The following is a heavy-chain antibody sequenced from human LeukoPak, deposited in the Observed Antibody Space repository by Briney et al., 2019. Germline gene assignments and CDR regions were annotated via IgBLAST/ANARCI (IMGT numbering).Heavy chain of an antibody. J-gene: IGHJ4*02. CDR2: IYHSGTT. Sequence: SETLSLTCAVSGYSISSGYYWDWIREPPGKWLEWIGTIYHSGTTYYNPSLKSRVTISVDTSKNQFSLKLSSVTAADTAVYYCARMYSSSWYLNYWGQGTLVTVSS. V-gene: IGHV4-38-2*01. D-gene: IGHD6-13*01. CDR3: ARMYSSSWYLNY. CDR1: GYSISSGYY.